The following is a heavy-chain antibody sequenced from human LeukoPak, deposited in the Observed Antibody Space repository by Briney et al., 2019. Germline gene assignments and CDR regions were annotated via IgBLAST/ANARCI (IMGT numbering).Heavy chain of an antibody. CDR2: ISGSGGST. D-gene: IGHD3-22*01. V-gene: IGHV3-23*01. CDR1: VFTFSSYA. CDR3: AKNPHYYDSSGYYYLSWFDP. J-gene: IGHJ5*02. Sequence: GGSLRLSCAASVFTFSSYAMSWVRQAPGKGLEWVSAISGSGGSTYYADSVKGRFTISRDNSKNTLYLQMNSLRAEDTAVYYCAKNPHYYDSSGYYYLSWFDPWGQGTLVTVSS.